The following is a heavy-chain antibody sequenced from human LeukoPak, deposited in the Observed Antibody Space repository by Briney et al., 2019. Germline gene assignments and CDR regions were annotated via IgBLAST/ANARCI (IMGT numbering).Heavy chain of an antibody. CDR1: GYTFTSYG. CDR2: ISAYNGNT. CDR3: ARAHYYDSSDQDY. D-gene: IGHD3-22*01. Sequence: ASVKVSCKASGYTFTSYGISWVRQAPGQGLEWMGWISAYNGNTNYAQKLQGRVTMTTDTSTSTAYIELRSLRSDDTAVYYCARAHYYDSSDQDYWGQGTLVTVSS. J-gene: IGHJ4*02. V-gene: IGHV1-18*01.